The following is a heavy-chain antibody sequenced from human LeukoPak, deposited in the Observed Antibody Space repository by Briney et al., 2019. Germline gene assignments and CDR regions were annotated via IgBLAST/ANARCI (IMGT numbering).Heavy chain of an antibody. J-gene: IGHJ6*02. D-gene: IGHD2-2*01. Sequence: GGSLRLTCAASGFTFSDYMSWIRQAPGKGLEWVSYISSSGSTIYYADSVKGRFTISRDNAKNSLYLQMNSLRAEDTAVYYCARSATKYCSSTSCPYYYYSMDVWGQGTTVTVSS. CDR2: ISSSGSTI. CDR3: ARSATKYCSSTSCPYYYYSMDV. V-gene: IGHV3-11*01. CDR1: GFTFSDY.